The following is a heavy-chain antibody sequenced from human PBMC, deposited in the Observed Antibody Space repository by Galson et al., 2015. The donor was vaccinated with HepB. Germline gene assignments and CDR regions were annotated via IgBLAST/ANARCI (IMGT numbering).Heavy chain of an antibody. J-gene: IGHJ5*02. Sequence: PALVTPTPTLTLTCTFSGFSLSTSGVGVGWIRQPPGKALEWLALIYWDDDKRYSPSLKSRLTITKDTSKNQVVLTMTNMDPVDTATYYCAQLTGGATSPVGWDWFDPWGRGTLVTVSS. D-gene: IGHD5-12*01. V-gene: IGHV2-5*02. CDR2: IYWDDDK. CDR1: GFSLSTSGVG. CDR3: AQLTGGATSPVGWDWFDP.